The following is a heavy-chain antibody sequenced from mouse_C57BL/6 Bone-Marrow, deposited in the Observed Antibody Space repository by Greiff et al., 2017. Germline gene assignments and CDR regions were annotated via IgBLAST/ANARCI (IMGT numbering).Heavy chain of an antibody. CDR2: IYPGNSDT. CDR1: GYTFTSYW. V-gene: IGHV1-5*01. D-gene: IGHD1-1*01. Sequence: EVQLQQSGTVLARPGASVKMSCKTSGYTFTSYWMHWVKQRPGQGLEWIGAIYPGNSDTSYNQKFKGKAKLTAVTSASTAYMELSSLTSEDSAVYYWTRAPSTVVATRYFDVWGTGTTVTVSS. CDR3: TRAPSTVVATRYFDV. J-gene: IGHJ1*03.